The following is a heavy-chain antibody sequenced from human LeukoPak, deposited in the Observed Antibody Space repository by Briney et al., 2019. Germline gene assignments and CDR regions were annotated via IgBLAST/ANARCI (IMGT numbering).Heavy chain of an antibody. Sequence: PGGSLRLSCAASGFTFSSYAMSWVRQAPGKGLEWVSAISGSGGSTYYADSVKGRFTISRDNSKNTLYLQMNSLRAEDTAVYYCAKDSRPGYYGADNWFDPWGQGTLVTVSS. J-gene: IGHJ5*02. CDR1: GFTFSSYA. V-gene: IGHV3-23*01. CDR3: AKDSRPGYYGADNWFDP. D-gene: IGHD3-10*01. CDR2: ISGSGGST.